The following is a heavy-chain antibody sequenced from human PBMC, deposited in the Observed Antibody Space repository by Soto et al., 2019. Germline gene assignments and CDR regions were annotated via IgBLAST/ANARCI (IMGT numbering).Heavy chain of an antibody. CDR1: GGSISSGGYY. CDR2: IYYSGST. V-gene: IGHV4-31*03. J-gene: IGHJ4*02. CDR3: ARGNYYDSRIYYFDY. Sequence: SETLSLTCTVSGGSISSGGYYWSWIRQHPGKGLEWIGYIYYSGSTYYNPSLKSRVTISVDTSKNQFSLKLSSVTAADTAVYYCARGNYYDSRIYYFDYWGQGTLVTVSS. D-gene: IGHD3-22*01.